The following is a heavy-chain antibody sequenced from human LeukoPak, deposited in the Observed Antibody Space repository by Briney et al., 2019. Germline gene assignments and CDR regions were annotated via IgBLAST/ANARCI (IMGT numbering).Heavy chain of an antibody. V-gene: IGHV3-48*03. J-gene: IGHJ4*02. D-gene: IGHD2-21*02. CDR2: ISSGSSTI. CDR1: GFTFSSYE. Sequence: GGSLRLSCAASGFTFSSYEMNWVRQAPGKGLEWVSYISSGSSTIYYADSVKGRFTISRDNDKNSLYLQMNSLRAEDTAVYYCARDSEMACGGDCYGVDYWGQGTLVTVSS. CDR3: ARDSEMACGGDCYGVDY.